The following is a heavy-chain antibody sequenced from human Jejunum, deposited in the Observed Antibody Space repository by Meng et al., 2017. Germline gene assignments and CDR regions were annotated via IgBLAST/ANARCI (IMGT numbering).Heavy chain of an antibody. CDR1: VFPFIDHY. V-gene: IGHV3-72*01. Sequence: GQLAASGVCFVPPGRFLRLLCSHPVFPFIDHYMDWFRLAPGKGLEWVARTNNRAQSLTTQYAASVKGRFTISRDDSKNSVYLQMNSLKTEDTALYYCSRDSMRGGGFDYWGQGALVTVSS. CDR3: SRDSMRGGGFDY. CDR2: TNNRAQSLTT. J-gene: IGHJ4*02. D-gene: IGHD3-16*01.